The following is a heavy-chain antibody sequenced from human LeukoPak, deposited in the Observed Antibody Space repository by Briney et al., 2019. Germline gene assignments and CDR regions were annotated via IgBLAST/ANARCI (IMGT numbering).Heavy chain of an antibody. D-gene: IGHD2-21*02. Sequence: ASVKVSCKASGYTFTSYYMHWVRQAPGQGLEWMGWISAYNGHTNYAQKLQGRVTMTTDTSTSTAYMELRSLRSDDTAVYYCARLVVTNGLLPDYWGQGTLVTVSS. CDR2: ISAYNGHT. J-gene: IGHJ4*02. V-gene: IGHV1-18*04. CDR1: GYTFTSYY. CDR3: ARLVVTNGLLPDY.